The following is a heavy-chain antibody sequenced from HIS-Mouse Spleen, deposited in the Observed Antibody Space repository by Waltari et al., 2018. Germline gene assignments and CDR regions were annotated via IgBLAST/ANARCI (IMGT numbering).Heavy chain of an antibody. CDR2: MNPNSGNT. V-gene: IGHV1-8*01. CDR1: GYTFTSYD. D-gene: IGHD4-4*01. Sequence: QVQLVQSGAELKKPGASVKVPCKASGYTFTSYDNNWVRQATGQGLEWMGWMNPNSGNTGYAQKFQGRVTMTRNTSISTAYMELSSLRSEDTAVYYCARGHDYSNYFDYWGQGTLVTVSS. J-gene: IGHJ4*02. CDR3: ARGHDYSNYFDY.